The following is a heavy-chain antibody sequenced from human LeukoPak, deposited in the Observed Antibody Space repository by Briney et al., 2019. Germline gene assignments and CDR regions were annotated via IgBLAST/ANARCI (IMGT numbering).Heavy chain of an antibody. Sequence: GGSLRLSCAASGFTFDDYAMHWVRQAPGKGLEWVSGISWNGDIKGYADSVKVRFTISRDNAQNSLHLQINSLRPEDTAFYSCAIDRMGAYFTIPDYWGQGTLVTVSS. CDR3: AIDRMGAYFTIPDY. D-gene: IGHD2/OR15-2a*01. CDR1: GFTFDDYA. J-gene: IGHJ4*02. V-gene: IGHV3-9*01. CDR2: ISWNGDIK.